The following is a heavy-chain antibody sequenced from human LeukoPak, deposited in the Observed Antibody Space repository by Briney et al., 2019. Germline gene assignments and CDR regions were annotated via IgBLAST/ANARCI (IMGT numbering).Heavy chain of an antibody. Sequence: GASVKVSCKASGYTFISYYIHWVRQAPGQGLEWMGWIHIYRGNTNYAQKFQGRVTMTTDTSTSTVYMEVRGLRSDDTAMYYCARDVGITVADSFDPWGQGTLVTVSS. CDR3: ARDVGITVADSFDP. V-gene: IGHV1-18*04. CDR2: IHIYRGNT. J-gene: IGHJ5*02. CDR1: GYTFISYY. D-gene: IGHD6-13*01.